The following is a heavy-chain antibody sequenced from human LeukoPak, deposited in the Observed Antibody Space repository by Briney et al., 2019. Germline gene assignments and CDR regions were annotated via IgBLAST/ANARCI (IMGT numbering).Heavy chain of an antibody. CDR1: GFTFSSYA. Sequence: GGSLRLSCAVSGFTFSSYAMGWVRQAPGKGLEWVSTISGSGSSTSYADSVKGRFTISRDNSKNTLYLQMNSLRAEDTALYYCATRGYTSGWYSFGYWGQGTLVTVSS. J-gene: IGHJ4*02. CDR2: ISGSGSST. V-gene: IGHV3-23*01. D-gene: IGHD6-19*01. CDR3: ATRGYTSGWYSFGY.